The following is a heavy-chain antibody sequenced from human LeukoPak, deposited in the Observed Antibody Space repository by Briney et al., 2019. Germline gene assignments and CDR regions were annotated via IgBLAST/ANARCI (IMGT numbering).Heavy chain of an antibody. J-gene: IGHJ6*02. Sequence: GGSLRLSCAASGFTFRSYAIYWVRQAPGKGLEWVSVIYSGGSTYYADSVKGRFTISRDNSKNTLYLQMNSLRAEDTAVYYCARDHSIAAAGTGTRYYYGMDVWGQGTTVTVSS. CDR1: GFTFRSYA. D-gene: IGHD6-13*01. CDR2: IYSGGST. CDR3: ARDHSIAAAGTGTRYYYGMDV. V-gene: IGHV3-53*01.